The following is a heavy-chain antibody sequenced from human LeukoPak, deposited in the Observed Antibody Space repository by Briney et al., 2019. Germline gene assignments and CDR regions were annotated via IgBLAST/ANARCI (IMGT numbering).Heavy chain of an antibody. J-gene: IGHJ4*02. D-gene: IGHD4-23*01. V-gene: IGHV1-24*01. Sequence: ASVKVSCKVSGYTLTELSMHWVRQTPGKGLEWMGGFDPEDGETIYAQKFQGRVTMTEDTSTDTAYMELSSLRPEDTAVYYCATVDVVKGGFDYWGQGTLVTVSS. CDR1: GYTLTELS. CDR3: ATVDVVKGGFDY. CDR2: FDPEDGET.